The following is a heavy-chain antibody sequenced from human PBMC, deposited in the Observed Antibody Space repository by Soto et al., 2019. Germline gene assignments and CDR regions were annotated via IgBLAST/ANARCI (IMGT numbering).Heavy chain of an antibody. Sequence: PAEVSCKASGYTFTSYGISWVRQAHGQGLECMGWISAYNGNTNYAQKLQGRVTMTTDTSTSTAYMELRSLRSDDTAVYYCARDTYGYSSSWYLLTQYYYYGMDVWGQGTTVTVSS. V-gene: IGHV1-18*01. CDR1: GYTFTSYG. CDR2: ISAYNGNT. J-gene: IGHJ6*02. D-gene: IGHD6-13*01. CDR3: ARDTYGYSSSWYLLTQYYYYGMDV.